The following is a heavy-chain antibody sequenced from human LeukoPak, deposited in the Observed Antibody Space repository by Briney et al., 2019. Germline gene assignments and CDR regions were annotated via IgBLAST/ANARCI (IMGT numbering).Heavy chain of an antibody. V-gene: IGHV3-74*01. CDR3: ARECDPTMCAGSSPDH. CDR1: TFGNYW. D-gene: IGHD5-24*01. J-gene: IGHJ4*02. Sequence: GGSLRLPCEASTFGNYWIHWLRQVPGKGLVWLSRVSPDGTTTTHADSAKGRFTISRDNAKSTLYLQMNSLSAEDTAVYYCARECDPTMCAGSSPDHWGQGILVTVSS. CDR2: VSPDGTTT.